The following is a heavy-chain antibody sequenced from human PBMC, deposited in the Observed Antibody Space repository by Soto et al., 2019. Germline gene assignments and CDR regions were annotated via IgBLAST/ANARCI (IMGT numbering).Heavy chain of an antibody. CDR1: GGSITRGGYY. Sequence: VQLQESGPGLVKPSETLSLTCTVSGGSITRGGYYWSWIRQHPGKGLEWIGYIYNSGTTYYNPSLXSXLTISVDTSKNQFSLKLTSVTAADTAVYYCARDPAPWGQGTLVTVSS. CDR3: ARDPAP. J-gene: IGHJ5*02. CDR2: IYNSGTT. V-gene: IGHV4-31*03.